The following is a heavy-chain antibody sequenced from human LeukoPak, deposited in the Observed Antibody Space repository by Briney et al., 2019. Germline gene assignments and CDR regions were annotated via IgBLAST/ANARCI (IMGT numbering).Heavy chain of an antibody. J-gene: IGHJ4*02. Sequence: PGGSLRLSCAASGFTFSSYGMHWVRQAPGKGLEWVAFIRYDGSNKYYADSVKGRFTISRDNSKDTLFLQMNSLRAEDTAAYYCAKDGRFKQQVFPFHYWGQGTLVTVSS. CDR2: IRYDGSNK. D-gene: IGHD6-13*01. CDR1: GFTFSSYG. CDR3: AKDGRFKQQVFPFHY. V-gene: IGHV3-30*02.